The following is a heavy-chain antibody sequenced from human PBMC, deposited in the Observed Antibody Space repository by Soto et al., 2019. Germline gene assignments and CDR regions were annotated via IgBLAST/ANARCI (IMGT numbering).Heavy chain of an antibody. CDR3: ATKRGGNYYYYYCMDV. V-gene: IGHV1-2*02. D-gene: IGHD3-16*01. CDR2: INPNSGGT. CDR1: GYTFTGYY. Sequence: QGQLLQSGAEVKKPGASVKVSCKAAGYTFTGYYMHWVRQAHGQGLEWMGWINPNSGGTNDAQQSQGVVTINSDTSISTDHMELSRLSSDDTAVYYFATKRGGNYYYYYCMDVWGQGTTGTVSS. J-gene: IGHJ6*02.